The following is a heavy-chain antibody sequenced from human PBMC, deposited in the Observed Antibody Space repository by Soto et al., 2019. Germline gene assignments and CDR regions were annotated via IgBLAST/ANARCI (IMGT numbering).Heavy chain of an antibody. D-gene: IGHD6-6*01. CDR1: SGSFSGYY. V-gene: IGHV4-34*01. CDR2: ISQSGNT. Sequence: SETLSLTCSIYSGSFSGYYWSWIRQPPGKGLEWIGEISQSGNTNYSPSLKSRVSISIDTSKKQFSLNLASVSAADTAVYYCARAPKVSGSSQTRPDFWGQGTLVTAPQ. J-gene: IGHJ4*02. CDR3: ARAPKVSGSSQTRPDF.